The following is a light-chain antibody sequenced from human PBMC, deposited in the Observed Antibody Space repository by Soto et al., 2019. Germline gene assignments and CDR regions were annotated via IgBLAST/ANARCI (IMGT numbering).Light chain of an antibody. CDR3: AAWDDSLSGHV. Sequence: AGPGSPGEKVTNPFSGNKNHFGSNYVYWYQQLPGTAPKLLIYRNNQRPSGVPDRFSGSKSGTSASLAISGLRSEFEVDYYCAAWDDSLSGHVFGTGTKVTV. CDR1: KNHFGSNY. CDR2: RNN. J-gene: IGLJ1*01. V-gene: IGLV1-47*01.